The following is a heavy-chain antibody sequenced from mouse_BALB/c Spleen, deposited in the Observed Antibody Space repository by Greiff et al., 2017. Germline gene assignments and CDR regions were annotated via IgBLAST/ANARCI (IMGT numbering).Heavy chain of an antibody. CDR3: ARWDYYGYYYAMDY. CDR2: ISYSGST. J-gene: IGHJ4*01. CDR1: GDSITSGY. Sequence: EVMLVESGPSLVKPSQTLSLTCSVTGDSITSGYWNWIRKFPGNKLEYMGYISYSGSTYYNPSLKSRISITRDTSKNQYYLQLNSVTTEDTATYYCARWDYYGYYYAMDYWGQGTSVTVSS. V-gene: IGHV3-8*02. D-gene: IGHD1-2*01.